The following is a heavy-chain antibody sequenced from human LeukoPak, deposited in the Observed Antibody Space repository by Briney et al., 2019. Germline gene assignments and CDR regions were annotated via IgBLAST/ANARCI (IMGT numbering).Heavy chain of an antibody. CDR1: GFIFSSYG. Sequence: GGSLRLSCGASGFIFSSYGMSWVRQAPGKGLEWVSGISSNADTTYYADSVKGRFTISRDNSKNTLYLQMNSLRAEDTAVYYCATGPQQLAHFDYWGQGTLVTVSS. D-gene: IGHD6-13*01. CDR3: ATGPQQLAHFDY. V-gene: IGHV3-23*01. J-gene: IGHJ4*02. CDR2: ISSNADTT.